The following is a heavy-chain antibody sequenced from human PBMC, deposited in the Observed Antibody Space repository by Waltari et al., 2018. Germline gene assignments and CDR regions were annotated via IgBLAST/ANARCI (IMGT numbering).Heavy chain of an antibody. CDR1: GFSFSSYA. D-gene: IGHD3-22*01. J-gene: IGHJ4*02. CDR3: VKGPFHDYSAYFDY. Sequence: EMQLLESGGGLVQPGGSLSLSCAASGFSFSSYAMTWVRQAPKTGLEWCAGSAGSGDRTYCADSVKGRFTSSRNNSKNTVYLQMSSLRAEDTALYFCVKGPFHDYSAYFDYWGLGTLVTVSS. V-gene: IGHV3-23*01. CDR2: SAGSGDRT.